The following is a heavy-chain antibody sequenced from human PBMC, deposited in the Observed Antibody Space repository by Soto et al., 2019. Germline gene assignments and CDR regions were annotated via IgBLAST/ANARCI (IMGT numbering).Heavy chain of an antibody. CDR2: ISAYNGNT. V-gene: IGHV1-18*01. CDR3: ARDVDADFRTDFDY. D-gene: IGHD4-17*01. J-gene: IGHJ4*02. CDR1: GYTFTSYG. Sequence: ASVKVSCKASGYTFTSYGISWVRQAPGQGLEWMGWISAYNGNTNYAQKLQGRVTISRDNAENSVYLEMDSLRAEDTALYYCARDVDADFRTDFDYWGRGTLVTVSS.